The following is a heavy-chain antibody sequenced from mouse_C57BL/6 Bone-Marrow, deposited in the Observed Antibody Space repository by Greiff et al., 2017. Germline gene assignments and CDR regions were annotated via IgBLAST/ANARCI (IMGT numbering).Heavy chain of an antibody. D-gene: IGHD2-10*01. CDR1: GYTFTSYW. CDR2: IDPSDSYT. CDR3: AYFLPYYYAMDY. J-gene: IGHJ4*01. V-gene: IGHV1-50*01. Sequence: QVQLQQPGAELVKPGASVKLSCKASGYTFTSYWMQWVNQRPGQGLEWIGEIDPSDSYTHYNQKFKGKATLTVDTSSSTAYMQLSSLTSEDSAVYYCAYFLPYYYAMDYWCQGTSVTVSS.